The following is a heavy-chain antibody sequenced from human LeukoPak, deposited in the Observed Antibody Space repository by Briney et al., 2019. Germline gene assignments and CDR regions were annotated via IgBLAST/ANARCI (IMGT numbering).Heavy chain of an antibody. Sequence: PSETLSLTCTVSNGSITNYYWSWIRQPPGKGLEWIGYIYYSGSTNYNPSLKSRVTISVDTSKNQLSLRLTSVSAADTAVYYCARGFGYSYGRGYDYWGQGTLVSVSS. CDR2: IYYSGST. CDR1: NGSITNYY. J-gene: IGHJ4*02. D-gene: IGHD5-18*01. V-gene: IGHV4-59*01. CDR3: ARGFGYSYGRGYDY.